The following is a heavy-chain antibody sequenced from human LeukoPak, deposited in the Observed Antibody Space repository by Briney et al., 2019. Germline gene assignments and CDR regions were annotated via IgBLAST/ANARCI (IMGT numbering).Heavy chain of an antibody. CDR3: AKSPTVDAAFDI. J-gene: IGHJ3*02. V-gene: IGHV3-74*01. Sequence: GGSLRLSCVTSGFNFNTYWIHWVRQGPGKGLVWVSLISADGTTTTYADSVTGRFTVSRDSSKNTLFLHMNSLRAEDTALYYCAKSPTVDAAFDIWGQGTMVTVSS. CDR2: ISADGTTT. D-gene: IGHD4-23*01. CDR1: GFNFNTYW.